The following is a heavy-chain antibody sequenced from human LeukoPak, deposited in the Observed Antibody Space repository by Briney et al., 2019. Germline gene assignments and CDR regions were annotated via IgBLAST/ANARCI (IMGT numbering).Heavy chain of an antibody. V-gene: IGHV3-23*01. Sequence: PGRSLRLSCAASGFTFSSYAMSWVRQAPGKGLEWVSTISGSGGTTYYADSVKGRFTLSRDNSKNTMYLHMNSLRAEDTAVYYCAKDRSAGGWSEFDCWGQGTLVTVSS. CDR2: ISGSGGTT. CDR3: AKDRSAGGWSEFDC. CDR1: GFTFSSYA. D-gene: IGHD6-19*01. J-gene: IGHJ4*02.